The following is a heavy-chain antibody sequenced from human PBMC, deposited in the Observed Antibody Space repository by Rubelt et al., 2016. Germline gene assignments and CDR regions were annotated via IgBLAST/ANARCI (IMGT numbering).Heavy chain of an antibody. J-gene: IGHJ4*02. CDR3: AKIRGPRGFDFDWLLLDY. Sequence: AISGSGGSTYYADSVKGRFTISRDNSKNTLYLQMNSLRAEDTAVYYCAKIRGPRGFDFDWLLLDYWGQGTLVTVSS. CDR2: ISGSGGST. V-gene: IGHV3-23*01. D-gene: IGHD3-9*01.